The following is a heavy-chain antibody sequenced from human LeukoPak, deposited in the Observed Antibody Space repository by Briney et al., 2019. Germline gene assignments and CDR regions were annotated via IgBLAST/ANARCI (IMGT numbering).Heavy chain of an antibody. CDR1: GYTFTSYY. CDR3: ARGGLVGATRIDY. D-gene: IGHD1-26*01. V-gene: IGHV1-46*01. Sequence: ASVKVSCKASGYTFTSYYMHWVRQAPGQGLEWMGIINPSGGSTSYAQKFQGRVTMTRGTSISTAYMELRSLRSDDTAVYYCARGGLVGATRIDYWGQGTLVTVSS. CDR2: INPSGGST. J-gene: IGHJ4*02.